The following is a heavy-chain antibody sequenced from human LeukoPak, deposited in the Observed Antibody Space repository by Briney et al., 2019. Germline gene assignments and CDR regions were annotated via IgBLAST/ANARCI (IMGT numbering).Heavy chain of an antibody. D-gene: IGHD2-15*01. V-gene: IGHV1-18*01. CDR2: ISAYNGNT. J-gene: IGHJ1*01. Sequence: ASVKVSCKASGYTFTSYGISWVRQAPGQGLEWMGWISAYNGNTNYAQKLQGRVTMTTDTSTSTAYMELRSLRSDDTAVYYCARALSGSGSLEYFQHWGQGTLVTVSS. CDR1: GYTFTSYG. CDR3: ARALSGSGSLEYFQH.